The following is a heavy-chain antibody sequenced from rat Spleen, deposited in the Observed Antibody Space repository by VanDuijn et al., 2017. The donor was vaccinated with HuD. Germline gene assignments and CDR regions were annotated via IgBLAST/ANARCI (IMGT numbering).Heavy chain of an antibody. Sequence: QGQLKESGPGLVQPSQTLSLTCTVSGFSLTNYSVHWVRQSPGKGLEWVGVMWRSGSTEYNSALKSRLSISRDTSKNHIFLKMNSLQSEDTTTYYCARAPGNGYVMDAWGQGASVTVSS. V-gene: IGHV2-45*01. D-gene: IGHD5-1*01. CDR2: MWRSGST. J-gene: IGHJ4*01. CDR1: GFSLTNYS. CDR3: ARAPGNGYVMDA.